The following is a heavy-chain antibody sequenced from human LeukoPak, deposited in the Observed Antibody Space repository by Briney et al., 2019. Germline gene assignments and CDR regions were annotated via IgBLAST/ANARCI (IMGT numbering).Heavy chain of an antibody. CDR1: GFTFSSYW. J-gene: IGHJ4*02. CDR3: AKVGDQWDFDY. CDR2: INSDGSST. Sequence: PGGSLRLSCAASGFTFSSYWMHWVRQAPGKGLVWVSRINSDGSSTSYADSVKGRFTISRDNAKNTLYLQMNSLRPEDTAVYYCAKVGDQWDFDYWGQGTLVTVSS. V-gene: IGHV3-74*01. D-gene: IGHD1-26*01.